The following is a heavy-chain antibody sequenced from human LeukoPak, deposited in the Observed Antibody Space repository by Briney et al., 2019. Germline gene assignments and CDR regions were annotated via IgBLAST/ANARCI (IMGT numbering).Heavy chain of an antibody. CDR2: MNPNSGNT. Sequence: ASVKVSCKASGYTFTSYDINWVRQATGQGLEWMGWMNPNSGNTGYAQKFQGRVTMTTDTSTNTAYMELRSLRSDDTAVYYCAREGVVGGTTEYYFDYWGQGTLVTVSS. J-gene: IGHJ4*02. CDR3: AREGVVGGTTEYYFDY. V-gene: IGHV1-8*02. CDR1: GYTFTSYD. D-gene: IGHD1-26*01.